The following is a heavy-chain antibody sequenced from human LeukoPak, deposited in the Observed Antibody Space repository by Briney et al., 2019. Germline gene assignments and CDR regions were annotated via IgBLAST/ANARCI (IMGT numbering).Heavy chain of an antibody. D-gene: IGHD5-12*01. J-gene: IGHJ4*02. V-gene: IGHV4-34*01. CDR1: GGSFSGYY. Sequence: SETLSLTCAVYGGSFSGYYWSWIRQPPGKGLEWIGEINHSGSTNYNPSLKSRVTISVDTSKNQFSLKLSSVTAADTAVYYCARRAYGYNSMGPTIDYWGQGTLVTVSS. CDR2: INHSGST. CDR3: ARRAYGYNSMGPTIDY.